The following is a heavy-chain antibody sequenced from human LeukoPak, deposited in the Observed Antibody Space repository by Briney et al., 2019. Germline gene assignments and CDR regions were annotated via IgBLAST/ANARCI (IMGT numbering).Heavy chain of an antibody. Sequence: GGSLRLSCAASRFTFSSYGMHWLRQAPGRGLQWVAFIRYDGSNKYYADSVKGRFTISRDNSKNTLYLQMNSLRAEDTAVYYCAKSSFYCSSTSCYGPDYYYYYMDVWGKGTTVTVSS. CDR3: AKSSFYCSSTSCYGPDYYYYYMDV. V-gene: IGHV3-30*02. CDR2: IRYDGSNK. CDR1: RFTFSSYG. J-gene: IGHJ6*03. D-gene: IGHD2-2*01.